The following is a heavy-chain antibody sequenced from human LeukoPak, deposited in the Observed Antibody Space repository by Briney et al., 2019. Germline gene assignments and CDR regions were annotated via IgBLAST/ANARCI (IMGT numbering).Heavy chain of an antibody. CDR2: ISSSSSYI. CDR1: GFTFSSYT. Sequence: PGGSLRLSCAASGFTFSSYTMSWVRQAPGKGLEWVSSISSSSSYIYYADSVKGRFTISRDNAKNSLYLQMNSLRAEDTAVYYCAREGVDTAMGPAYYFDYWGQGTLVTVSS. J-gene: IGHJ4*02. CDR3: AREGVDTAMGPAYYFDY. V-gene: IGHV3-21*01. D-gene: IGHD5-18*01.